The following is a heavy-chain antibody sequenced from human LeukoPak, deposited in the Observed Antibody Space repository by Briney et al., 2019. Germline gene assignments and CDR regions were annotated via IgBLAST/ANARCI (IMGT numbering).Heavy chain of an antibody. CDR2: VYYSGST. CDR1: GGSISTYY. J-gene: IGHJ6*02. Sequence: PSETLSLTCTVSGGSISTYYWCWIRQPPGKGLEWIGYVYYSGSTNYSPSLESRVTISVDTSKNQFSLKLNSVTAADTAVYYCARQEYYYYGMDLWGQGTTVTVSS. V-gene: IGHV4-59*08. CDR3: ARQEYYYYGMDL.